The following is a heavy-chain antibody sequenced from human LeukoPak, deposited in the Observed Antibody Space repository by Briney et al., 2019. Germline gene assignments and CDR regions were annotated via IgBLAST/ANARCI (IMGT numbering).Heavy chain of an antibody. V-gene: IGHV4-38-2*02. J-gene: IGHJ5*02. CDR1: GYSISSGYY. CDR2: IYHSGST. Sequence: PSETLSLTCTVSGYSISSGYYWDWIRQSPGKGLEWIGSIYHSGSTYYNPSMKSRVTISVDTSKNQFSLKLSSVTAADTAVYYCARGYRSSWCLNWFDPWGQGTLVTVSS. D-gene: IGHD6-13*01. CDR3: ARGYRSSWCLNWFDP.